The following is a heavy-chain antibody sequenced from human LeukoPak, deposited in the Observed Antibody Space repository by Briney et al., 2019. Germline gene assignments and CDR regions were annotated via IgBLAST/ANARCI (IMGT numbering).Heavy chain of an antibody. J-gene: IGHJ5*01. CDR1: GGSISSSSYY. CDR2: IYYSGNT. CDR3: ARRYSSSWFDY. D-gene: IGHD6-13*01. V-gene: IGHV4-39*01. Sequence: SETLSLTCTVSGGSISSSSYYWGWIRQPPGKGLEWIGSIYYSGNTYYNLSLKSRVTLSVDTSKNQFSLKLSSVTAADTAVYYCARRYSSSWFDYWGQGTLVTVSS.